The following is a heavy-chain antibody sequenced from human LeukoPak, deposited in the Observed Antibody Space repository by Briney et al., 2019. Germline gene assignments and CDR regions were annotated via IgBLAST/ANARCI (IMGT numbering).Heavy chain of an antibody. J-gene: IGHJ6*03. Sequence: PLYLTCNLPGGSIGSAGYYWSSIRQHPGKGPEATAYIHSSGSTYYSPSLKNRVIISVDTSMNQFSLKLSCVTVADSAVYYCAREASYYYDSRGYYYMDVWGKGTTVTVSS. CDR1: GGSIGSAGYY. CDR3: AREASYYYDSRGYYYMDV. V-gene: IGHV4-31*03. CDR2: IHSSGST. D-gene: IGHD3-22*01.